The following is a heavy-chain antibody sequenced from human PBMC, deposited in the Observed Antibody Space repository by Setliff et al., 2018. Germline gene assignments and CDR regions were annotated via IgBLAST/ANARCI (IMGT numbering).Heavy chain of an antibody. Sequence: PGESLKISCAVSGLSFREYWMFWVRQAPGKGLEWVARIDKDGSSTVYADSVKGRFTISRDNIKKMLYLQMDSLRTEDTAVYYCTREHTPWVGASHHDCWGQGTQVTVSS. D-gene: IGHD1-26*01. CDR3: TREHTPWVGASHHDC. V-gene: IGHV3-74*01. CDR2: IDKDGSST. CDR1: GLSFREYW. J-gene: IGHJ4*02.